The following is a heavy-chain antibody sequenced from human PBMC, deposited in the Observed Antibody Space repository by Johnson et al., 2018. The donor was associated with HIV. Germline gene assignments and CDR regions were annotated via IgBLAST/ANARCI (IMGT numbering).Heavy chain of an antibody. CDR2: IYNGGSI. V-gene: IGHV3-66*02. CDR1: GFTFSSYD. CDR3: ARVRPGNPHDAFDI. J-gene: IGHJ3*02. Sequence: DVQVVESGGGLVQPGGSLRLSCAASGFTFSSYDMHWVRQATGKGLEWVSAIYNGGSIYYADSVKGRFTISGDNSKNTVYLQMNSLRPEETAGYYCARVRPGNPHDAFDIWGQGTLVTVSS. D-gene: IGHD4-23*01.